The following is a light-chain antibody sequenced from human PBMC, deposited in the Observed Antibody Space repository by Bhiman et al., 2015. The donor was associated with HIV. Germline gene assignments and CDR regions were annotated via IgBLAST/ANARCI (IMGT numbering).Light chain of an antibody. V-gene: IGLV2-14*03. Sequence: QSALTQPASVSESPGQSITISCTGTGSDVGGYNHVSWFQQHPGKAPKLMIYDVSNRPSGVSNRFSGSKSGNTASLTISGLQAEDEADYYCSSLTSSITYVFGTGTNVTVL. CDR1: GSDVGGYNH. CDR2: DVS. J-gene: IGLJ1*01. CDR3: SSLTSSITYV.